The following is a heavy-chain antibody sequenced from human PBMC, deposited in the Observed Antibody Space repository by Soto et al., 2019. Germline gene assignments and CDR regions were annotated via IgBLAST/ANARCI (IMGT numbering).Heavy chain of an antibody. V-gene: IGHV4-34*01. CDR2: INHSGST. D-gene: IGHD3-3*01. CDR3: ALRTIFGVVTPPGDFDY. CDR1: GESLNGYY. Sequence: SESLSLTFAFYGESLNGYYWSWIHQSSGKGLEWIGEINHSGSTNYNPSLKSRVTILVDTSKNQFSLKLSSVTAADTAVYYCALRTIFGVVTPPGDFDYWGQG. J-gene: IGHJ4*02.